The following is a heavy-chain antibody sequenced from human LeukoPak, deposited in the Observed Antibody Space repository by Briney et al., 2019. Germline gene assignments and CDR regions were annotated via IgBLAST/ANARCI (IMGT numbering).Heavy chain of an antibody. Sequence: ASVKVSCKASGYTFTGYYMHWVRQAPGQGLEWMGWINPNSGGTNYAQKFQGRVTMTRDTSISTAYMGLSRLRSDDTAVYYCAREPLYDSSGYYYYYYYMDVWGKGTTVTVSS. CDR1: GYTFTGYY. CDR2: INPNSGGT. J-gene: IGHJ6*03. CDR3: AREPLYDSSGYYYYYYYMDV. V-gene: IGHV1-2*02. D-gene: IGHD3-22*01.